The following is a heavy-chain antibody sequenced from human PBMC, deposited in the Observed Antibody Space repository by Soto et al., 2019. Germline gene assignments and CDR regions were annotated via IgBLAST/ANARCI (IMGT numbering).Heavy chain of an antibody. V-gene: IGHV1-18*01. D-gene: IGHD6-6*01. CDR3: ATDSSSAMGDY. CDR1: GYSFTNYV. Sequence: QVHPVQSGAEVKKPGASVKVSCKASGYSFTNYVITWVRQAPGQGLEWMGWISAYSGNTDYAQKFQGRVTMTTDTSTSTAYMELRSLRSDDTAVYFCATDSSSAMGDYWGQGTLVTVSS. CDR2: ISAYSGNT. J-gene: IGHJ4*02.